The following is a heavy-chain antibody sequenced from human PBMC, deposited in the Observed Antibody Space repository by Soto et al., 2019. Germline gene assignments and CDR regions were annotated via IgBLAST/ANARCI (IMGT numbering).Heavy chain of an antibody. CDR3: ARRYDYGDQASDY. Sequence: ASVKVSCKASGYTFSNYGISWVRQAPGQGLEWMGWISGYIGNTNYAQNLQGRVTMTTETSMNTAYMELRSLRSDDTAVYYCARRYDYGDQASDYWGQGTLVTVSS. V-gene: IGHV1-18*04. J-gene: IGHJ4*02. CDR2: ISGYIGNT. D-gene: IGHD3-10*01. CDR1: GYTFSNYG.